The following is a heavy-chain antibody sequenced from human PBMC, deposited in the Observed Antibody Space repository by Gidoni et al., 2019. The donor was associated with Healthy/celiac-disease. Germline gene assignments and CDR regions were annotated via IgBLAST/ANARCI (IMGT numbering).Heavy chain of an antibody. CDR1: GFTFSSYG. J-gene: IGHJ6*02. V-gene: IGHV3-7*01. CDR2: IKQDGSEK. CDR3: ARDGNWNYLMDKKYGMDV. D-gene: IGHD1-7*01. Sequence: VQLVEYGGGLVQPGGCLRLSCPASGFTFSSYGMSLVRQAPGNGLEWVANIKQDGSEKYYVDSVKGRFTISRDNAKNSLYLQMNSLRAEDTAVYYCARDGNWNYLMDKKYGMDVWGQGTTVTVSS.